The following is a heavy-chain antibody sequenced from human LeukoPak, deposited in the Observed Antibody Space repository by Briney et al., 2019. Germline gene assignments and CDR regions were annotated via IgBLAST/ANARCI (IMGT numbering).Heavy chain of an antibody. D-gene: IGHD2-8*01. CDR3: ARVSYGNWFDP. Sequence: GGSLRLSCAASGFTFSSYEMNWVRQAPGKGLEWVSYISSSGSTIYYADSVKGRFTISRDNAKNSLYLQMNSLRAEDTAVYYCARVSYGNWFDPWGQGTLVTVSS. V-gene: IGHV3-48*03. CDR2: ISSSGSTI. CDR1: GFTFSSYE. J-gene: IGHJ5*02.